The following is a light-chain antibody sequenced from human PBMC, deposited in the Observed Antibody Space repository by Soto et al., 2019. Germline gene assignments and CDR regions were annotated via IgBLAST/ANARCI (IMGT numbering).Light chain of an antibody. CDR1: QSISSY. CDR2: AAS. V-gene: IGKV1-39*01. J-gene: IGKJ1*01. CDR3: QQSYTTPRT. Sequence: DIQMTQSPSSLSASVGDGVTITCRASQSISSYLNWYQQKPGKAPKLLIYAASSLQSGVPSRFSGSRSGTDFTLTISSLQPEDFATYYCQQSYTTPRTFGQGTRVEIK.